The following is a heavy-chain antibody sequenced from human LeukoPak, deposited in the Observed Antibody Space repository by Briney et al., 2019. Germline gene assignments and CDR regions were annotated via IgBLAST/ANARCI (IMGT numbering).Heavy chain of an antibody. D-gene: IGHD5-18*01. CDR3: AKESLRGHSYGFDY. V-gene: IGHV3-64*01. CDR2: ISSNGGST. CDR1: GFTFSSYA. J-gene: IGHJ4*02. Sequence: PGGSLRLSCAASGFTFSSYAMHWVRQAPGKGLEYVSAISSNGGSTYYANSVKGRFTISRDNSKNTLYLHMNSLRAEDTAVYYCAKESLRGHSYGFDYWGQGTLVTVSS.